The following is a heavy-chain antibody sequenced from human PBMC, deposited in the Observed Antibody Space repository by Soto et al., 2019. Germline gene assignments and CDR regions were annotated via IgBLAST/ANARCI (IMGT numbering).Heavy chain of an antibody. J-gene: IGHJ6*02. D-gene: IGHD4-17*01. CDR2: VYYSGST. V-gene: IGHV4-39*01. CDR3: ARTDYGGKRPYGMDV. CDR1: GGSISSSSYY. Sequence: SETLSLTCTVSGGSISSSSYYWGWIRPPPGKGLEWIGSVYYSGSTYYNPSLKSRVTISVDTSKNQFSLKLSSVTAADTAVYYCARTDYGGKRPYGMDVWGQGTTVTVSS.